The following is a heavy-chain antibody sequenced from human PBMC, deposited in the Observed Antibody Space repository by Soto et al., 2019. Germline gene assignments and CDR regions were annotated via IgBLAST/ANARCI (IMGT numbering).Heavy chain of an antibody. V-gene: IGHV1-69*13. D-gene: IGHD4-17*01. CDR1: GGTFSSYA. Sequence: SVKVSCKASGGTFSSYAISWVRQAPGQGLEWMGGIIPIFGTANYAQKFQGRVTITADESTSTAYMELSSLRSEDTAVYYCARDLGRYGGNSMGYWGQGTLVTVSS. J-gene: IGHJ4*02. CDR3: ARDLGRYGGNSMGY. CDR2: IIPIFGTA.